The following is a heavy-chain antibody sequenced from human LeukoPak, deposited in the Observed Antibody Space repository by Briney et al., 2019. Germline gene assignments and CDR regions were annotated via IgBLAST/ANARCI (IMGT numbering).Heavy chain of an antibody. D-gene: IGHD5-18*01. J-gene: IGHJ4*02. V-gene: IGHV3-64*01. Sequence: GGTLRLSCAACGFSISGYALHWVRQAPGKGLQYVSGISNGGSIDYANSVKGRFTISRDNSKNTLYLQMGSLRPEDMAVYYCARDFSYGSGFDYWGQGILVTVSS. CDR1: GFSISGYA. CDR2: ISNGGSI. CDR3: ARDFSYGSGFDY.